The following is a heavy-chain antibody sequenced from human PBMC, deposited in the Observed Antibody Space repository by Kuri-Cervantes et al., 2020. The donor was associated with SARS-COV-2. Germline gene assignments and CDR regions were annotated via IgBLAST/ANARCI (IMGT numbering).Heavy chain of an antibody. J-gene: IGHJ2*01. CDR1: GFTFSSYA. Sequence: LSLTCAASGFTFSSYAMSWVRQAPGKGLEWVSAISGSGGSTYYADSVKGRFTISRDNSKNTLYLQMNSLRAGDTAVYYCARSPPLGYFDLWGRGTLVTVSS. CDR2: ISGSGGST. V-gene: IGHV3-23*01. CDR3: ARSPPLGYFDL.